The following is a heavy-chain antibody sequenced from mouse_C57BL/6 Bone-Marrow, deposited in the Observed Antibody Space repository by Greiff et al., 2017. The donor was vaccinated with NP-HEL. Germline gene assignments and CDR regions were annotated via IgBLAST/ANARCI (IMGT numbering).Heavy chain of an antibody. V-gene: IGHV5-4*01. D-gene: IGHD2-5*01. CDR2: ISDGGSYT. Sequence: EVNLVESGGGLVKPGGSLKLSCAASGFTFSSYAMSWVRQTPEKRLEWVATISDGGSYTYYPDNVKGRFTISRDNAKNNLYLQMSHLKSEDTAMYYCARDPPPYYSNYEFAYWGQGTLVTVSA. CDR1: GFTFSSYA. CDR3: ARDPPPYYSNYEFAY. J-gene: IGHJ3*01.